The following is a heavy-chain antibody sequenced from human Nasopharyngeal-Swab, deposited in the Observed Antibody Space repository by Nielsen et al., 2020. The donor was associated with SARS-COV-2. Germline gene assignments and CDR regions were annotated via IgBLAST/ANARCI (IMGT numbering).Heavy chain of an antibody. J-gene: IGHJ6*02. CDR1: GYTFTSYD. D-gene: IGHD3-3*01. Sequence: ASVKVSCKASGYTFTSYDINWVRQATGQGLEWMGWMNPNSGNTGYAQKFQGRVTMTRNTSISTAYMEPSSLRSEDTAVYYCARAPTGTIFGVVLLYYYGMDVWGQGTTVTVSS. CDR3: ARAPTGTIFGVVLLYYYGMDV. V-gene: IGHV1-8*01. CDR2: MNPNSGNT.